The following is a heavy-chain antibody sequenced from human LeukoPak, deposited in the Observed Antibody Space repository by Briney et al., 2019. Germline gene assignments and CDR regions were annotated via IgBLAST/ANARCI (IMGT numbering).Heavy chain of an antibody. CDR1: GGTFSSYA. CDR2: IIPIFGTA. V-gene: IGHV1-69*13. Sequence: ASEKVSCKASGGTFSSYAISWVRQAPGQGLEWMGGIIPIFGTANYAQKFQGRVTITADESTSTAYMELSSLRSEDTAVYYCARAPGPNDAFDIWGQGTMVTVSS. CDR3: ARAPGPNDAFDI. J-gene: IGHJ3*02.